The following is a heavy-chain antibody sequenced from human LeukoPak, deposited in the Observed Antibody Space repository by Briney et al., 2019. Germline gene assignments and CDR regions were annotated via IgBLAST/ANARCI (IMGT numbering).Heavy chain of an antibody. CDR3: ARSAVAAFDI. D-gene: IGHD6-19*01. CDR2: IKQEGSEK. Sequence: PGGSLRLSCAASGFTFSSYWMSWGRQAPGEGREGVANIKQEGSEKYYVDYVKGRFTISRDNAKNSLYLQMNSLRAADTAVYYCARSAVAAFDIWGQGTMVTVSS. CDR1: GFTFSSYW. J-gene: IGHJ3*02. V-gene: IGHV3-7*01.